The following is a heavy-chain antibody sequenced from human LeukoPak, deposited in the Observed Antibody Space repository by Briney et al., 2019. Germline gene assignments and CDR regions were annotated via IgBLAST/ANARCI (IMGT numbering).Heavy chain of an antibody. CDR3: ARHALTTINWFDP. Sequence: PSETLSLTRLASGGSISSSSYYRGWIRQPPGQGLEWIGSIYYSGSPYYNPSLKSRVTISVDTSKNQFSLKLSSVTAADTAVYYCARHALTTINWFDPWGQGTLVTVSS. J-gene: IGHJ5*02. V-gene: IGHV4-39*01. CDR2: IYYSGSP. CDR1: GGSISSSSYY. D-gene: IGHD3-22*01.